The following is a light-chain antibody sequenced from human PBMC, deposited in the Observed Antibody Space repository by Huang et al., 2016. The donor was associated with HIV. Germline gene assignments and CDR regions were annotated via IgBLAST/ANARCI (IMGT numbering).Light chain of an antibody. CDR2: DAS. V-gene: IGKV3-15*01. CDR1: QSVTHS. CDR3: QQYSNWPRGT. Sequence: IVMTQSPDTLSVSPGERVSLSCRASQSVTHSLAWYQQKPGQPPRLLFYDASTRAPGISARCRGSGSGTDFTLTISSLQSEDVAIYYCQQYSNWPRGTFGQGTRVQIK. J-gene: IGKJ1*01.